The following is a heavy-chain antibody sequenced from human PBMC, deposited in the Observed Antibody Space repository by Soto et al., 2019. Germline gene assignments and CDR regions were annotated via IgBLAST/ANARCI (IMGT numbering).Heavy chain of an antibody. CDR2: FYRDDDT. D-gene: IGHD5-12*01. V-gene: IGHV2-5*02. J-gene: IGHJ4*02. Sequence: QINLKESGPTLVKPTQTLTLTCTFSGFSLSTSGVGVGWIRQPPGKALEWLALFYRDDDTRYNPSLKNRLTITRDTSKTQVVLTMTNMDPVDTATFYCARRWLADYFDYWGQGTLVTVSS. CDR1: GFSLSTSGVG. CDR3: ARRWLADYFDY.